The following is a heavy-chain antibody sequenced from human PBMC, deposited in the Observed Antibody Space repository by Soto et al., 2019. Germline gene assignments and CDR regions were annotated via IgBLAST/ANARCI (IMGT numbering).Heavy chain of an antibody. J-gene: IGHJ4*02. CDR2: ISGSGGST. D-gene: IGHD2-15*01. V-gene: IGHV3-23*01. CDR1: GFTFSSYA. CDR3: AKDRAGQAGSGGSCYYFDY. Sequence: PGGSLRLSCAASGFTFSSYAMSWVRQAPGKGLEWVSAISGSGGSTYYADSVKGRFTISRDNSKNTLYLQMNSLRAEDTAVYYCAKDRAGQAGSGGSCYYFDYWGQGTLVTVSS.